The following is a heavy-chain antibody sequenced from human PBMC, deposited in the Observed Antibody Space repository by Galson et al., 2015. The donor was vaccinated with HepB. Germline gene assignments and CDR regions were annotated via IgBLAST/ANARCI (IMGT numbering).Heavy chain of an antibody. Sequence: SVKVSCKASGGTFSSYAISWVRQAPGQGLEWMGGIIPIFGTANYAQKFQGRVTITADESTSTAYMELSSLRSEDTAVYYCARVGGERIVVVPAANLYYYGMDVWGQGTTVTVSS. J-gene: IGHJ6*02. CDR3: ARVGGERIVVVPAANLYYYGMDV. CDR2: IIPIFGTA. CDR1: GGTFSSYA. V-gene: IGHV1-69*13. D-gene: IGHD2-2*01.